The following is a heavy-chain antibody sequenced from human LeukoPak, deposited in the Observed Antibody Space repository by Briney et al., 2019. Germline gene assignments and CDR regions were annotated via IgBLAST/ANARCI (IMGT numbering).Heavy chain of an antibody. J-gene: IGHJ4*02. Sequence: ASVKVSCKASGYTFTGYYMHWVRQAPGQGLEWMGWISAYNGNTNYAQKLQGRVTMTTDTSTSTAYMELRSLRSDDTAVYYCASQPLYYYDSSGYFDWGQGTLVTVSS. CDR2: ISAYNGNT. D-gene: IGHD3-22*01. V-gene: IGHV1-18*04. CDR1: GYTFTGYY. CDR3: ASQPLYYYDSSGYFD.